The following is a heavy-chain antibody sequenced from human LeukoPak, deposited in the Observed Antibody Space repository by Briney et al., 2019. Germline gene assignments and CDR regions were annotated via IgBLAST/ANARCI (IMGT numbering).Heavy chain of an antibody. Sequence: SETLSLTCTVSGYPISSGYYWGWIRQPPGKGLEWIGSIYHSGSTYYNPSLKSRVTISVDTSKNQFSLKLSSVTAADTAVYYCASTQNYDLHFDYWGQGTLVTVSS. CDR1: GYPISSGYY. CDR2: IYHSGST. CDR3: ASTQNYDLHFDY. D-gene: IGHD3-3*01. V-gene: IGHV4-38-2*02. J-gene: IGHJ4*02.